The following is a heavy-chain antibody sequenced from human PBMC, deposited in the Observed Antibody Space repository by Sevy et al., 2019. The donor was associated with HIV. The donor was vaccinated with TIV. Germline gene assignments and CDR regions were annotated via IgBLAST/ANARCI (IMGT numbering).Heavy chain of an antibody. CDR2: ISGSGGST. CDR3: AKYVVPAVTYSNYHGFYYYGMDV. Sequence: GGSLRLSCAASGFTLSSYAMSWVRQAPGKGLEWVSAISGSGGSTYYAYSVKGRFTISRDNSKNTLYLQMNSLRAEDTAVYYCAKYVVPAVTYSNYHGFYYYGMDVWGQGTTVTVSS. CDR1: GFTLSSYA. D-gene: IGHD2-2*01. J-gene: IGHJ6*02. V-gene: IGHV3-23*01.